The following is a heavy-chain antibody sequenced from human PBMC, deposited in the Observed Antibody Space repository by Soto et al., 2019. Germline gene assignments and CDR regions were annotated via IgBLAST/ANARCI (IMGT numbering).Heavy chain of an antibody. Sequence: QVQLVQSGAEVKKPGASVKISCKASGYNFPRNYIHWVRQAPGQGLEWMGVINPSGDSTSYARNFQRSVTKTTDKSTSTVYMDLGSLGSEDTAIYYCGRSIGGAMDSGGWWAHYFDSWGQGTLVTVSS. J-gene: IGHJ4*02. CDR3: GRSIGGAMDSGGWWAHYFDS. CDR1: GYNFPRNY. V-gene: IGHV1-46*03. D-gene: IGHD5-18*01. CDR2: INPSGDST.